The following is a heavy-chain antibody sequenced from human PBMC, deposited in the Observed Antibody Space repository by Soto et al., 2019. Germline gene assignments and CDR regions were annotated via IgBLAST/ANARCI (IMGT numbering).Heavy chain of an antibody. J-gene: IGHJ6*02. D-gene: IGHD2-15*01. V-gene: IGHV4-30-4*01. CDR3: ARVVNYYYGMDV. Sequence: SETLSLTCTVSGGSIRSGDYYWNWIRQPPGKGLEWIGYIYYSGSTYYNPSLKSRVTISVDTSKNQFSLKLSSVTAADTAVYYCARVVNYYYGMDVWGQGTTVTVSS. CDR2: IYYSGST. CDR1: GGSIRSGDYY.